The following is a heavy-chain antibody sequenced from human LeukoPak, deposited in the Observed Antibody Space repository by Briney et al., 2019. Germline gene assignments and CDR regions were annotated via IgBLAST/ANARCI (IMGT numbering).Heavy chain of an antibody. CDR3: ARLGITMVRGVMGYYYYMDV. D-gene: IGHD3-10*01. Sequence: GESLKISCKGFGYSFTGYWIGWVRQMPGKGLEWMGTIYPGDSDTRYSPSFQGQVTISADKSINTAYLQWSSLKASDTAMYYCARLGITMVRGVMGYYYYMDVWGKGTTVTISS. V-gene: IGHV5-51*01. J-gene: IGHJ6*03. CDR2: IYPGDSDT. CDR1: GYSFTGYW.